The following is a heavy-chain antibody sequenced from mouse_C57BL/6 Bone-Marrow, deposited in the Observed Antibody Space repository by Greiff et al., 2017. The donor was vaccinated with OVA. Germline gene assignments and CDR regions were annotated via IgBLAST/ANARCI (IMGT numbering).Heavy chain of an antibody. D-gene: IGHD1-1*01. Sequence: VQLQQSGPGLVKPSQSLSLTCSVTGYSITSGYYWNWIRQFPGNKLEWMGYISYDGSNNYNPSLKNRISITRDTSKNQFFLKLNSVTTEDTATYYCARGSFITTVVPFAYWGQGTLVTVSA. CDR3: ARGSFITTVVPFAY. CDR1: GYSITSGYY. J-gene: IGHJ3*01. V-gene: IGHV3-6*01. CDR2: ISYDGSN.